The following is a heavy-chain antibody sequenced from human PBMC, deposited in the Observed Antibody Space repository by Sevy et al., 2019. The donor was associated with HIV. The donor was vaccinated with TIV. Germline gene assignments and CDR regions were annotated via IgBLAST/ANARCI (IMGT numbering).Heavy chain of an antibody. V-gene: IGHV1-69*13. D-gene: IGHD5-12*01. CDR1: GDTFGNYA. Sequence: VKVSCKASGDTFGNYAIAWVRQAPGQGLERMGGIIPVFGSANSAQKFQDRVTISADVSTSTAYMELRSLTSEDTVVYYCARSNSDGYNYSYYYGMDVWGQGTTVLVSS. CDR3: ARSNSDGYNYSYYYGMDV. J-gene: IGHJ6*02. CDR2: IIPVFGSA.